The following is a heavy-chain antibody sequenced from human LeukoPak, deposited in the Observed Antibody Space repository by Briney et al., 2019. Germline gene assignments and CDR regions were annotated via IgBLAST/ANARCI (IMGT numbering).Heavy chain of an antibody. CDR3: GRPDSSGWTHFDY. Sequence: GESLKISSKGAGYSFTSYWIGWGRQMPRKGLEWRVINYPGGSDTIYSPSFQGQVTISADKSINTAYLQWSSLKASDTAMYYCGRPDSSGWTHFDYWGQGTLVTVSS. J-gene: IGHJ4*02. CDR2: NYPGGSDT. CDR1: GYSFTSYW. V-gene: IGHV5-51*01. D-gene: IGHD6-19*01.